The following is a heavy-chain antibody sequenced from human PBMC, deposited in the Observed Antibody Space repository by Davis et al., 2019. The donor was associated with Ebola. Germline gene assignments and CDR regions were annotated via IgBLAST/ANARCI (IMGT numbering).Heavy chain of an antibody. J-gene: IGHJ4*02. D-gene: IGHD3-10*01. CDR2: ISSSGSTI. CDR3: ARDPGSVTYYKEGFD. Sequence: GGSLRLSCAASGFTFSSYGMSWIRQAPGKGLEWVSYISSSGSTIYYADSVKGRFTISRDNAKNSLYLQMNSLRAEDTDIYYFARDPGSVTYYKEGFDWGQGTLVTVSS. V-gene: IGHV3-48*04. CDR1: GFTFSSYG.